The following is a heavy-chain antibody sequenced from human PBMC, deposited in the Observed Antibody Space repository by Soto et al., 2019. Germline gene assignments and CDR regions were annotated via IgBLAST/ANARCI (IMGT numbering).Heavy chain of an antibody. CDR2: FDPEDGET. J-gene: IGHJ5*02. D-gene: IGHD3-10*01. V-gene: IGHV1-24*01. CDR1: GYTLTELS. CDR3: ATIFPTMVRGVLNLAWWFDP. Sequence: SVKVSCKVSGYTLTELSMHWVRQAPGKGLEWMGGFDPEDGETIYAQKLQGRVTMTEDTSTDTAYMELSSLRSEDTAVYYCATIFPTMVRGVLNLAWWFDPWGQGNLVTGSS.